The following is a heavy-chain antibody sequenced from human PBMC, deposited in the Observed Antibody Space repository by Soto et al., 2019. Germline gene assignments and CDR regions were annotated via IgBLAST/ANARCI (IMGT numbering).Heavy chain of an antibody. V-gene: IGHV1-18*01. J-gene: IGHJ4*02. CDR2: VSAYNRNT. Sequence: QVQLVQSGPEVKKPGASVKVTSKGSGYTFSNYGVTWVRQAPGQGLERLGWVSAYNRNTDYAQKFEDRATMTIDTSTNTAYLELRGLTPDDTAVYNCARERRWEPLLYWGQGTL. D-gene: IGHD1-26*01. CDR3: ARERRWEPLLY. CDR1: GYTFSNYG.